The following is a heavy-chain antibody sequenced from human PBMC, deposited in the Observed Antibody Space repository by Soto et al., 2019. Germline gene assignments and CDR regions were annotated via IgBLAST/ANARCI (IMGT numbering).Heavy chain of an antibody. J-gene: IGHJ6*02. CDR1: GFSFRTNA. CDR2: MSYDGSDK. D-gene: IGHD2-2*02. Sequence: QVQLVDSGGGVVQPGGSLRLSCVDSGFSFRTNAVHWVRQAPGKGLEWVAVMSYDGSDKHFADSVRGRFTISRDNSKNTVYLQMNSLRAEDTAVYYCARDGAKYTSSYTMDVWGQGTTVTVSS. V-gene: IGHV3-30*04. CDR3: ARDGAKYTSSYTMDV.